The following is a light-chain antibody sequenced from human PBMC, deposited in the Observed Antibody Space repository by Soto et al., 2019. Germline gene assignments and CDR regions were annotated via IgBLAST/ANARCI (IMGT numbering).Light chain of an antibody. Sequence: AIRMTQSPSSLSASTGDRVTITCRASQGISSYLAWYQQKPGKAPKLLIYAASTLQSGVPSMFSGSGSGTAFTLTISCLQSEDFATYYCQQYYSYPLTFGGGTKVEIK. V-gene: IGKV1-8*01. CDR2: AAS. CDR3: QQYYSYPLT. J-gene: IGKJ4*01. CDR1: QGISSY.